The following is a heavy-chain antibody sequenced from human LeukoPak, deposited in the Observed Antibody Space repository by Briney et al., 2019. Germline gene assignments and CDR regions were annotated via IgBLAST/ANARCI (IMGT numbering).Heavy chain of an antibody. CDR2: IIPILGIA. V-gene: IGHV1-69*04. J-gene: IGHJ6*02. Sequence: SVKVSCKASGGTFSSYAISWVRQAPGQGLEWMGRIIPILGIANYAQKFQGRVTITADKSTSTAYMELSSLRSEDTAVYYCARDSITIFVGYYYYYGMDVWGQGTTVTVSS. CDR1: GGTFSSYA. D-gene: IGHD3-3*01. CDR3: ARDSITIFVGYYYYYGMDV.